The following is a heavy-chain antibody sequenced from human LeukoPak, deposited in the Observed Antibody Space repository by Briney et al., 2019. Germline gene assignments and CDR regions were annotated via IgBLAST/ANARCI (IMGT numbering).Heavy chain of an antibody. D-gene: IGHD3-3*01. CDR2: IIPIFGTA. V-gene: IGHV1-69*01. CDR3: ARGCNYDLWSGHIYYYGMDV. J-gene: IGHJ6*02. CDR1: GGTFSSYA. Sequence: ASVKVSCKASGGTFSSYAISWVRQAPGQGLEWMGGIIPIFGTANYAQKFQGRVTITADESTSTAYMELSSLRSEDTAVYYCARGCNYDLWSGHIYYYGMDVWGQGTTVTVSS.